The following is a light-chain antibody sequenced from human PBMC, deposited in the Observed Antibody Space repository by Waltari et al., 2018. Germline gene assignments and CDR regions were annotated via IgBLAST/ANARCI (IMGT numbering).Light chain of an antibody. CDR1: QSRISW. CDR2: DAS. V-gene: IGKV1-5*01. Sequence: DIQMTQSPSTVSASVGDRVTITCRASQSRISWLAWYQQKPGKAPELLIYDASSLESGVPSRFSGSGSGTEFPLTISSLQPDDFAAYYCQQYNTYPWTFGQGTKVEIK. J-gene: IGKJ1*01. CDR3: QQYNTYPWT.